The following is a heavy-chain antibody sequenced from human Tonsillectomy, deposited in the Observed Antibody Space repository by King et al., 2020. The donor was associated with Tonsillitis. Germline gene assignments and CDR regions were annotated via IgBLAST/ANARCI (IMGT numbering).Heavy chain of an antibody. J-gene: IGHJ6*03. CDR2: IYSGGNT. D-gene: IGHD6-6*01. CDR1: GFTVSSNY. CDR3: ARVAATYSSSSLGYYYNYMDV. Sequence: VQLVESGGGFIQPGGSLRLSCAASGFTVSSNYMGWVRQAPGKGLEWVSLIYSGGNTYYADSVTGRFTISRDTSKNTLYLQMNSLRAEDTAVYYCARVAATYSSSSLGYYYNYMDVWGKGTTVTVSS. V-gene: IGHV3-53*01.